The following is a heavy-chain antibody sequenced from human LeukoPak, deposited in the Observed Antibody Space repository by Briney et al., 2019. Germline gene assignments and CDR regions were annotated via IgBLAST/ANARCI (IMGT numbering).Heavy chain of an antibody. J-gene: IGHJ4*02. CDR3: ARDLIHSAAGAFDF. D-gene: IGHD3-16*01. CDR2: IYTTGST. Sequence: PSETLSLICTVSGGSNSSYYWSWIRQPAGKGLEWIGRIYTTGSTNYNPSLKSRVTMSVDTSKNQFSLRLSSVTAADTAVYYCARDLIHSAAGAFDFWGQGTLVTVSS. CDR1: GGSNSSYY. V-gene: IGHV4-4*07.